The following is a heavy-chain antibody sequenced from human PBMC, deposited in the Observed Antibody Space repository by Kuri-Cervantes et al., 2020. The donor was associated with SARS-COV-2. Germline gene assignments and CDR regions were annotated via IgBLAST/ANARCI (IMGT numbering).Heavy chain of an antibody. Sequence: GGSLRLSCAASGFTFSSYAMSWVRQAPGKGLEWVSAISGSGGSTYYADSVKGRFTISRDNSKNTLYLQMNSLRAEDTAVYYCARGGELERRYYYYYMDVWGKGTTVTVSS. D-gene: IGHD1-1*01. CDR3: ARGGELERRYYYYYMDV. CDR2: ISGSGGST. V-gene: IGHV3-23*01. J-gene: IGHJ6*03. CDR1: GFTFSSYA.